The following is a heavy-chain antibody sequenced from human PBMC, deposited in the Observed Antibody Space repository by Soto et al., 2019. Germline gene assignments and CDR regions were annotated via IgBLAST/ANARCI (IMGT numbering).Heavy chain of an antibody. V-gene: IGHV4-39*01. Sequence: SETLSLTCTVSGGSISSSSYYWGWIRQPPGKGLEWIGSIYYSGSTYYNPSLKSRVTISVDTSKNQFSLKLSSVTAADTAVYYCARGYYDFWSGESEYFQHWGQGTLVTVSS. CDR2: IYYSGST. D-gene: IGHD3-3*01. CDR3: ARGYYDFWSGESEYFQH. J-gene: IGHJ1*01. CDR1: GGSISSSSYY.